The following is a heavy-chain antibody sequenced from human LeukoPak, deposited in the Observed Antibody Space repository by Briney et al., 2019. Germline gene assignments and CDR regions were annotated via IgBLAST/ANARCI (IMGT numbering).Heavy chain of an antibody. V-gene: IGHV4-38-2*02. D-gene: IGHD3-22*01. J-gene: IGHJ4*02. CDR2: IFHAGNT. Sequence: SETLSLTCTVSGFSLTSNYYWGWIRQSPGKGLECIGNIFHAGNTIYNPSLKSRVTISVDTSKNQFSLKLSSVTAADTAVYYCARIVVADFDYWGQGTLVTVSS. CDR3: ARIVVADFDY. CDR1: GFSLTSNYY.